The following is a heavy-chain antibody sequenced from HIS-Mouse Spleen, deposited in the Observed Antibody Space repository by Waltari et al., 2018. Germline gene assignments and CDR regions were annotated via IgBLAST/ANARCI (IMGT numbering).Heavy chain of an antibody. V-gene: IGHV4-34*01. J-gene: IGHJ6*02. CDR2: INHSGST. CDR3: ARGNGSGSYYYYGMDV. CDR1: GGSFSGYY. Sequence: QVQLQQWGAGLLKPSETLSLTCAVYGGSFSGYYWSWIRQPPGKGLEWIGEINHSGSTNSTPSLKGRGTISVDTSKNQFSLKLSSVTAADTAVYYCARGNGSGSYYYYGMDVWGQGTTVTVSS. D-gene: IGHD3-10*01.